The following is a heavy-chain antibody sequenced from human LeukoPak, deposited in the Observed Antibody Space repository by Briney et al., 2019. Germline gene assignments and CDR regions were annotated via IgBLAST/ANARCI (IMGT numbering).Heavy chain of an antibody. CDR3: ARDRAVLTKSGSDFYYYYMDV. V-gene: IGHV1-2*02. J-gene: IGHJ6*03. CDR2: INPNSGGT. CDR1: GYTFTGYY. D-gene: IGHD3-9*01. Sequence: GASVKVSCKASGYTFTGYYMHWVRQAPGQGLEWMGWINPNSGGTNYAQKFQGRVTMTRDTSISTAYMELSRLRSDDTVVYYCARDRAVLTKSGSDFYYYYMDVWGKGTTVTVSS.